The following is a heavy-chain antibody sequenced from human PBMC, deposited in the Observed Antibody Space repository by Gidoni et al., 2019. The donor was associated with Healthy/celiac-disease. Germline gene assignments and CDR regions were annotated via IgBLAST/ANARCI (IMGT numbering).Heavy chain of an antibody. CDR1: GGPLSSVDYY. J-gene: IGHJ4*02. V-gene: IGHV4-30-4*01. Sequence: QVQLQESGPGLVKPSQTLSLTCTVSGGPLSSVDYYWSWIRQPPGKGLEWIGYIYYSGSTYYNPSLKSRVTISVDTSKNQFSLKLSSVTAADTAVYYCARRALSGPTGFDYWGQGTLVTVSS. CDR3: ARRALSGPTGFDY. CDR2: IYYSGST.